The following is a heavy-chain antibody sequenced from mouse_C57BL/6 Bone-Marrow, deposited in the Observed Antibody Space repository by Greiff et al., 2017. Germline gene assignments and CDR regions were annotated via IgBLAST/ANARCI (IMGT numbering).Heavy chain of an antibody. CDR3: ATYYYGTQDAMDY. J-gene: IGHJ4*01. CDR1: GYAFSSYW. CDR2: IYPGDGDT. Sequence: VQLQESGAELVKPGASVKISCKASGYAFSSYWMNWVKQRPGKGLEWIGQIYPGDGDTNYNGKFKGKATLTADKSSSTAYMQLSSLTSEDSAVYFCATYYYGTQDAMDYWGQGTSVTVSS. D-gene: IGHD1-1*01. V-gene: IGHV1-80*01.